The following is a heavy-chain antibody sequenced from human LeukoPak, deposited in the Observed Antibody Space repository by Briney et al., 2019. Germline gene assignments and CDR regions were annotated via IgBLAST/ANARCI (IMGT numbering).Heavy chain of an antibody. D-gene: IGHD3-10*01. V-gene: IGHV1-18*01. J-gene: IGHJ6*04. CDR1: GYTFTSYG. CDR2: ISAYNGNT. Sequence: ASVKVSCKASGYTFTSYGISWVRQAPGQGLEWMGWISAYNGNTNYAQKLQGRVTMTTDTSTSTPYMELRSLRADDTAVYYCARESWFGESWVDVWGKGTTVTVSS. CDR3: ARESWFGESWVDV.